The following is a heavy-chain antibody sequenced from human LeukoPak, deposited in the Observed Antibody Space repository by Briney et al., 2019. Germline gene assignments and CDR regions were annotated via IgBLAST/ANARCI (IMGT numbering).Heavy chain of an antibody. Sequence: PGGSLRLSCAASGFTFSSYGMHWVRQAPGKGLEWVAFIRYDGSNKYYADSVKGRFTISRDNSKNTLYLQVNSLTADDTAVYYCAKDRNYYGSGEPFDYWGQGTLVTVSS. V-gene: IGHV3-30*02. D-gene: IGHD3-10*01. CDR3: AKDRNYYGSGEPFDY. CDR2: IRYDGSNK. CDR1: GFTFSSYG. J-gene: IGHJ4*02.